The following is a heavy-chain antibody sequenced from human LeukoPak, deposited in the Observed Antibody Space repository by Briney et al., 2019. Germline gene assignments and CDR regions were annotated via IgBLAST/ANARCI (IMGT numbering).Heavy chain of an antibody. D-gene: IGHD1-26*01. V-gene: IGHV3-30-3*01. CDR2: ISYDGSNK. CDR3: LRGSYFRIDY. CDR1: GFTFSSYA. Sequence: GGSLRLSCAASGFTFSSYAMHWVRQAPGKGLEWVAVISYDGSNKYYADSVKGRFTISRDNSKNTLFLQMNSLRAEDTAMYYCLRGSYFRIDYWGQGTLVTVSS. J-gene: IGHJ4*02.